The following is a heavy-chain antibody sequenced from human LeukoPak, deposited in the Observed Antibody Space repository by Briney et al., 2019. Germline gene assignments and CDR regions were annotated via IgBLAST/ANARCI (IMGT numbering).Heavy chain of an antibody. Sequence: SETLSLTCTVSGGSISSYYWSWLRQPPGKGLEWIGEINHSGSTNYNPSLKSRVTISVDTSENQFSLKLSSVTAADTAVYYCARGERSSSWYWFDPWGQGTLVTVSS. D-gene: IGHD6-13*01. CDR2: INHSGST. V-gene: IGHV4-34*01. CDR3: ARGERSSSWYWFDP. CDR1: GGSISSYY. J-gene: IGHJ5*02.